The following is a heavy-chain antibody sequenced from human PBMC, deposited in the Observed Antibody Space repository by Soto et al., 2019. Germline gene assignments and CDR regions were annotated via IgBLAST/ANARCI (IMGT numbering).Heavy chain of an antibody. CDR1: GGSFSAYS. CDR2: ITHGGST. D-gene: IGHD3-3*01. V-gene: IGHV4-34*01. CDR3: GTARSGCWSQIYYCLDV. Sequence: PSETLSLTCGVYGGSFSAYSWTWLRQSPGKGLEWIGEITHGGSTDYNPALKSRLVMLVDTSKNQFFLREPSLSAAAAAVYFCGTARSGCWSQIYYCLDVWGQGTTVTVSS. J-gene: IGHJ6*02.